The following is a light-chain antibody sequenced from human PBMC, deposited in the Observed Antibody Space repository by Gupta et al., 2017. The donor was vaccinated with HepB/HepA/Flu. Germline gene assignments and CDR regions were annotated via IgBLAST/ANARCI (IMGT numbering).Light chain of an antibody. CDR1: QSVSRSY. CDR2: GAS. Sequence: EIVLTQSPGTRSLSPGERTTLPCRASQSVSRSYLAWYQQKPGQAPRLLIYGASSRATGIPDRFSGSGSGTDFTLTISRLEPEDFAVFYCQQYGSSPCSFGQGTKLEIK. J-gene: IGKJ2*04. V-gene: IGKV3-20*01. CDR3: QQYGSSPCS.